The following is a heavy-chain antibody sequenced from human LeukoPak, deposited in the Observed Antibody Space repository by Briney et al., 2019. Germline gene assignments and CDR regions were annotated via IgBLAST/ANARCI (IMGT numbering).Heavy chain of an antibody. D-gene: IGHD3-16*01. CDR2: IHTGGTT. CDR1: GFTVSSSNY. CDR3: AREISRFGI. Sequence: GGSLRLSCAASGFTVSSSNYMNWVRQAPGKGLEWVSGIHTGGTTYYTDSVKGRFTISRDSPNNTLYLQMHSLRAEDTAVYYCAREISRFGIWGQGTLVTVSS. J-gene: IGHJ4*02. V-gene: IGHV3-66*01.